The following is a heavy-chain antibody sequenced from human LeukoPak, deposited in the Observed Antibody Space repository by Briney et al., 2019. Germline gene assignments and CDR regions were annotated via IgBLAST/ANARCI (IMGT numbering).Heavy chain of an antibody. J-gene: IGHJ4*02. D-gene: IGHD5-24*01. V-gene: IGHV4-34*01. CDR3: ARGVTGDGYSYSMGNDY. Sequence: SETLSLTCAVYGGSFSGYYWSWIRQPPGKGLEWIGEINHSGSTNYNPSLKSRVTISVDTSKNQFSLKLSSVTAADTAVYYCARGVTGDGYSYSMGNDYWGQGTLVTVSS. CDR2: INHSGST. CDR1: GGSFSGYY.